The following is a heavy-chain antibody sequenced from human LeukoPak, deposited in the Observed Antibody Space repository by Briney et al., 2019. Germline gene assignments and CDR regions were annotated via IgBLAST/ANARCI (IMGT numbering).Heavy chain of an antibody. Sequence: ASVTVSCTASGYTFTGYYMHWVRQAPGQGLEWMGRINPNSGGTNYAQKFQGRVTMTRDTSISTAYMELSRLRSDDTAVYYCASRYYYDSSGYYNDYWGQGTLVTVSS. J-gene: IGHJ4*02. CDR3: ASRYYYDSSGYYNDY. CDR1: GYTFTGYY. D-gene: IGHD3-22*01. CDR2: INPNSGGT. V-gene: IGHV1-2*06.